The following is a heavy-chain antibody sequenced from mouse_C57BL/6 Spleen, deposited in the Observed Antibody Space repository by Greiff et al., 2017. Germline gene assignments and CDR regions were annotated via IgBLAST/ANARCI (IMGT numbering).Heavy chain of an antibody. V-gene: IGHV1-15*01. CDR2: IDPETGGT. CDR1: GYTFTDYE. J-gene: IGHJ2*01. Sequence: VQLQQSGAELVRPGASVTLSCKASGYTFTDYEMHWVKQTPVHGLEWIGAIDPETGGTAYNQKFKGKAILTADKSSSTAYMELRSLKSEDSAVYYCTRREIYYDYDGYYFYYWGQGTTLTVSS. CDR3: TRREIYYDYDGYYFYY. D-gene: IGHD2-4*01.